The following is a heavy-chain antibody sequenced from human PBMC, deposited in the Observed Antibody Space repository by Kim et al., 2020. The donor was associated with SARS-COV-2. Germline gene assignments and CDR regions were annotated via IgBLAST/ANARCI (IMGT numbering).Heavy chain of an antibody. CDR3: ARLRLGYCSSTSCYTFDY. J-gene: IGHJ4*02. D-gene: IGHD2-2*01. Sequence: KSRVTISVDTSKNKFSLKLSSVTAADTAVYYCARLRLGYCSSTSCYTFDYWGQGTLVTVSS. V-gene: IGHV4-34*01.